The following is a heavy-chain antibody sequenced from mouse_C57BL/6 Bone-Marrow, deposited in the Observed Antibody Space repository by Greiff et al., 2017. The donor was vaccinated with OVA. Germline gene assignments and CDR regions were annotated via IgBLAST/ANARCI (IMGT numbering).Heavy chain of an antibody. V-gene: IGHV1-39*01. Sequence: VQLQQSGPELVKPGASVKISCKASGYSFTDYNMNWVKPSNGKSLEWIGVINPNYGTTSYNQKLKGKATLTVDQSSSTAYMQLNSLTSEYSAVYYCAFYYGSSYRYFDVWGTGTTVTVSS. CDR1: GYSFTDYN. J-gene: IGHJ1*03. CDR2: INPNYGTT. CDR3: AFYYGSSYRYFDV. D-gene: IGHD1-1*01.